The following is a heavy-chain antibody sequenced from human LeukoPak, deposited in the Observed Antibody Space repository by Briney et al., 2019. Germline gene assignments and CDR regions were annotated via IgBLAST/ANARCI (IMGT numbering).Heavy chain of an antibody. J-gene: IGHJ5*02. CDR2: ISWDGGST. V-gene: IGHV3-43D*03. Sequence: AGGSLRLSCAASGFSFDDYAMHWVRQVPGKGLEWVSLISWDGGSTYYADSVKGRFTISRDNSKNTLYLQMNSLRAEDTAVYYCAKLALYGSGPNWFDPWGQGTLVTVSS. CDR1: GFSFDDYA. CDR3: AKLALYGSGPNWFDP. D-gene: IGHD3-10*01.